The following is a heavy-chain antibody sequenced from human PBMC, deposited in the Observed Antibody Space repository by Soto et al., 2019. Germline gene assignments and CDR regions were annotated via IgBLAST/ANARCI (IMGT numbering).Heavy chain of an antibody. J-gene: IGHJ4*02. CDR1: GFTFSTYG. V-gene: IGHV3-30*18. CDR3: AKDAVGLERGTSYFDF. CDR2: ISYDGSNQ. Sequence: QVQLVESGGGVVQPGRSLRLSCAASGFTFSTYGMHWVRQAPGKGLEWVAVISYDGSNQYYADSVKGRFTISRDNSKNTLYLQMNNLRAEDTAVYYCAKDAVGLERGTSYFDFWGQGTLVPVSS. D-gene: IGHD3-3*01.